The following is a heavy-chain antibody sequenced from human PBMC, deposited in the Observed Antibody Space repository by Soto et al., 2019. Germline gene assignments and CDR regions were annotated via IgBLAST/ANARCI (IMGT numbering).Heavy chain of an antibody. CDR3: ARDEGDYFDY. Sequence: QVQLVQSGAEVKKPGASVKVSCKASGYTFTSYYMHWVRQAPGQGLEWMGIINPSGGSTSYAQKFQGRVTMTRETSTRTVYMELSRLRFEDTAVYSCARDEGDYFDYWGQGTLVTVSS. CDR1: GYTFTSYY. J-gene: IGHJ4*02. CDR2: INPSGGST. V-gene: IGHV1-46*01.